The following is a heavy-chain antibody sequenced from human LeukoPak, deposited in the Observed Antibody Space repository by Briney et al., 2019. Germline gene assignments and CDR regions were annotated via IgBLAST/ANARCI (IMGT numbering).Heavy chain of an antibody. CDR1: GFTFSSNY. CDR3: ARSFGEASQYGMDV. J-gene: IGHJ6*02. V-gene: IGHV3-66*01. D-gene: IGHD3-10*01. CDR2: IYTGGST. Sequence: GGSLRLSCAASGFTFSSNYMTWVRQAPGKGLEWVSGIYTGGSTYYPDSVKGRFTISRDRSKNTLYLQMNSLRAEDTAVYFCARSFGEASQYGMDVWGQGTTVTVSS.